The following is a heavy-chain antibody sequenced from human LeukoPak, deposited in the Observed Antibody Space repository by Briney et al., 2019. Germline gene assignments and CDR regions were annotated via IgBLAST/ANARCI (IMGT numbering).Heavy chain of an antibody. J-gene: IGHJ4*02. D-gene: IGHD1-1*01. Sequence: ASVRVSCKTSGYTFTSYGISWVRQAPGQGLEWMGWISAYNGNTNYVQKFRGRVAMTTDTPTSTVYMDLRSLRSDDTAVCYCARDIATVQHQDWGQGTLVTVSS. CDR1: GYTFTSYG. CDR3: ARDIATVQHQD. CDR2: ISAYNGNT. V-gene: IGHV1-18*01.